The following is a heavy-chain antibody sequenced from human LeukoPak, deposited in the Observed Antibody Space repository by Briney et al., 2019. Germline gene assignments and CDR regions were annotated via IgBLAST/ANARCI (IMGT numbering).Heavy chain of an antibody. J-gene: IGHJ6*02. CDR3: ARGPYSTVVTRGDYYGMDV. CDR1: GGSFSGYY. V-gene: IGHV4-59*08. CDR2: IYYSGST. D-gene: IGHD4-23*01. Sequence: PSETLSLTCAVYGGSFSGYYWSWIRQPPGKGLEWIGYIYYSGSTNYNPSLKSRVTISVDTSKNQFSLKLSSVTAADTAVYYCARGPYSTVVTRGDYYGMDVWGQGTTVTVSS.